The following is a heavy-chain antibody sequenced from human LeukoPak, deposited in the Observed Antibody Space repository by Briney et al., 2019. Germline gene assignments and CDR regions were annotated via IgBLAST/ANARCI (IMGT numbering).Heavy chain of an antibody. Sequence: GESPKISCKGSGYSFTSYWIGWVRQMPGKGLEWMGSIYPGYSDTTYSPSFQGQVTISADTSIDTAYLQWSSLKASDTAMYFCARHLRGYSYGQPWGQGTLVTVSS. D-gene: IGHD5-18*01. CDR2: IYPGYSDT. CDR1: GYSFTSYW. V-gene: IGHV5-51*01. J-gene: IGHJ5*02. CDR3: ARHLRGYSYGQP.